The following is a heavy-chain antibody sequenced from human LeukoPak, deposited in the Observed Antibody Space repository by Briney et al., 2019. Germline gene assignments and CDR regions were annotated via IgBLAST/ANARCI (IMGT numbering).Heavy chain of an antibody. J-gene: IGHJ6*02. CDR1: GGSINSYY. D-gene: IGHD3-10*01. V-gene: IGHV4-59*01. CDR3: ARTSRHFYGSGSNLTPWPADMDV. Sequence: PSETLSLTCTVSGGSINSYYWTWIHQPPGKGLEWIGYIYYSGSTHYNPSLNSRVTISMDTSKNHFSLKLSSVTAADTAIYYCARTSRHFYGSGSNLTPWPADMDVWGQGTKVTVSS. CDR2: IYYSGST.